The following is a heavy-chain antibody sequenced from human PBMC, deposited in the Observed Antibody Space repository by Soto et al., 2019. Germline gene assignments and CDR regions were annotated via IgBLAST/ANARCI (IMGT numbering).Heavy chain of an antibody. V-gene: IGHV3-48*01. J-gene: IGHJ6*02. Sequence: GGSLRLSCAASGFTFSSYSMNWVRQAPGKGLEWVSYISSSSSTIYYADSVKGRFTISRDNAKNSLYLQMNSLRAEDTAVYYCASDTYCTKGGCPPPPYYYYGMDVWGQGTTVTVSS. CDR1: GFTFSSYS. D-gene: IGHD2-8*01. CDR2: ISSSSSTI. CDR3: ASDTYCTKGGCPPPPYYYYGMDV.